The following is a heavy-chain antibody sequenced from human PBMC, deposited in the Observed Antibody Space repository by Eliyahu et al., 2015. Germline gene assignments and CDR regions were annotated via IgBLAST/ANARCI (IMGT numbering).Heavy chain of an antibody. CDR3: ARDIAVGTSYSFDD. Sequence: QVQLVQSGAEVKKPGSSVKVXCRASGGTFSNHAISWVRQAPGQGLEWMGTIIPIXASANYAQNFQGRVTISADESTTTAYMELSGLRSEDTALYYCARDIAVGTSYSFDDWGQGTLVTVSS. CDR1: GGTFSNHA. J-gene: IGHJ4*02. CDR2: IIPIXASA. V-gene: IGHV1-69*18. D-gene: IGHD6-19*01.